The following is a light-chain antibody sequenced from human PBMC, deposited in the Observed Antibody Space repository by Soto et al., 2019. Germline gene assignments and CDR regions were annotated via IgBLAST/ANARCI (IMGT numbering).Light chain of an antibody. CDR3: AAWDDSLNGYV. CDR1: RPSIGSNH. CDR2: TNN. J-gene: IGLJ1*01. Sequence: QSVLTQPPSASGTPGQRVTISCSGSRPSIGSNHVYWYQQLPGMAPKLLIYTNNQRPSGVPDRFSASKSGTSASLAISGLRSEDEADYYCAAWDDSLNGYVFGTGTKVTVL. V-gene: IGLV1-47*02.